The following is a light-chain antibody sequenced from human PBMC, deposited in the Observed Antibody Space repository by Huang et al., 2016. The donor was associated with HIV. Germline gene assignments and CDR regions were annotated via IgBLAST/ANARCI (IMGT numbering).Light chain of an antibody. CDR1: QSVGGK. J-gene: IGKJ4*01. Sequence: ILLTQFPATLSVSPGQRVTLSCRAIQSVGGKLAWYQLRPGQAPRLLIYGASTRVPTIPDRFSGSGSGTEFTLTISSLQSEDFAVYYCQQYDTWPPLTFGGGTKV. CDR2: GAS. CDR3: QQYDTWPPLT. V-gene: IGKV3-15*01.